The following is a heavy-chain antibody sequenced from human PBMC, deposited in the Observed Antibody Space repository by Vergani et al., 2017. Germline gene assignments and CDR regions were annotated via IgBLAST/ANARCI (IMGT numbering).Heavy chain of an antibody. D-gene: IGHD3-22*01. CDR2: ISAYNGNT. CDR3: ARDLYYYDSSGYVGHDY. CDR1: GYTFTSYG. V-gene: IGHV1-18*01. J-gene: IGHJ4*02. Sequence: QVQLVQSGAEVKKPGASVKVSCKASGYTFTSYGISWVRQAPGQGLEWMGWISAYNGNTNYAQKLQGRVTMTTDTSTSTAYMELRSLRSDDTAVYYCARDLYYYDSSGYVGHDYWGQGTLVTVSS.